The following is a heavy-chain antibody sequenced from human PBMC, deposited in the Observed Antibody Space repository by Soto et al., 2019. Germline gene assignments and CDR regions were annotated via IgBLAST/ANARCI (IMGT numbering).Heavy chain of an antibody. J-gene: IGHJ5*02. V-gene: IGHV4-59*08. CDR3: ATQEVGGSYVYTFDP. Sequence: SETLSLTCSVSGGSISSYYWSWIRQPPGKGLEWIAYIYYSGSTSYNPSLKSRVTISLDTSKNQFSLKLSSVTAADTAVYYCATQEVGGSYVYTFDPWGQGTLVTVSS. CDR1: GGSISSYY. CDR2: IYYSGST. D-gene: IGHD1-26*01.